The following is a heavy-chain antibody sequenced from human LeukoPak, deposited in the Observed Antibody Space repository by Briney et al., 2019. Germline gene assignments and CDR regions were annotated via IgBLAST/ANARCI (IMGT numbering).Heavy chain of an antibody. Sequence: SETLSLTCTVSGGSISSYYWGWIRQPPGKGLEWIGSIYYSGSTYYNPSLKSRVTISVDTSKNQFSLKLSSVTAADTAVYYCARDRNSRFDPWGQGTLVTVSS. V-gene: IGHV4-39*07. D-gene: IGHD2/OR15-2a*01. CDR3: ARDRNSRFDP. CDR1: GGSISSYY. J-gene: IGHJ5*02. CDR2: IYYSGST.